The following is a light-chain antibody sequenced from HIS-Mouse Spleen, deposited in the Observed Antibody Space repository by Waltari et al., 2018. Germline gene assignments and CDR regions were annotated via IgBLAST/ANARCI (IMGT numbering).Light chain of an antibody. J-gene: IGKJ5*01. Sequence: DIQMTQSPSSLSASVGDRVTITCRASQSISSYFNWYQQKPGKAPKPLIYAASSLQSGVPSRFSGSGSGTDFTLTISSLQPEDFATYYCQQSYSTPITFGQGTRLEIK. CDR2: AAS. CDR1: QSISSY. V-gene: IGKV1-39*01. CDR3: QQSYSTPIT.